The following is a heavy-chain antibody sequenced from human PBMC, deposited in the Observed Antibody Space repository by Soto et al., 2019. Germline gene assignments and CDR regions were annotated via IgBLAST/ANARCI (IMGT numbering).Heavy chain of an antibody. CDR1: GGSISSYY. V-gene: IGHV4-59*01. CDR2: IYYSGST. CDR3: ARGTLTVTTHWFDP. J-gene: IGHJ5*02. Sequence: SETLSLTCTVSGGSISSYYWSWIRQPPGKGLEWIGYIYYSGSTNYNPSLKSRVTISVDTSKNQFSLKLSSVTAADTAVYYCARGTLTVTTHWFDPWGQGTLVTVSS. D-gene: IGHD4-4*01.